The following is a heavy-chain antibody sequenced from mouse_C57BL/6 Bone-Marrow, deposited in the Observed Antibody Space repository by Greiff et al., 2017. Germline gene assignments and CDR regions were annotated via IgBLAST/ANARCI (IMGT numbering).Heavy chain of an antibody. D-gene: IGHD2-4*01. CDR3: ARWYDYGCAMDY. J-gene: IGHJ4*01. CDR1: GFTFSSYA. Sequence: EVKLVESGGGLVKPGGSLKLSCAASGFTFSSYAMSWVRQTPEKRLEWVATLSDGGSYTYYPDNVKGRFTISRDNAKNNLYLQMSHLKSEDTAMYYCARWYDYGCAMDYWGQGTSVTVSS. V-gene: IGHV5-4*03. CDR2: LSDGGSYT.